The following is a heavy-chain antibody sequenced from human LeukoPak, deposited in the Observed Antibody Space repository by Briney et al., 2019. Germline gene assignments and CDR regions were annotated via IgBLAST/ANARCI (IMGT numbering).Heavy chain of an antibody. J-gene: IGHJ4*02. Sequence: ASVKVSCKASGYTFTSYGISWVRRAPGQGLEWMGWISAYNGNTNYAQKLQGRVTMTTDTSTSTAYMELRSLRSDDTAVYYCARLRNDYYDSSGYYPYFDYWGQGTLVTVSS. CDR3: ARLRNDYYDSSGYYPYFDY. CDR2: ISAYNGNT. D-gene: IGHD3-22*01. V-gene: IGHV1-18*01. CDR1: GYTFTSYG.